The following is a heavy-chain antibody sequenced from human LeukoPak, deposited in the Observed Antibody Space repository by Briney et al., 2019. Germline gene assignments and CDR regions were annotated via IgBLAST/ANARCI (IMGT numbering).Heavy chain of an antibody. CDR2: IYYNGNT. CDR3: ARGRSNYYGMDV. CDR1: DGSINSYY. V-gene: IGHV4-59*01. D-gene: IGHD1-26*01. J-gene: IGHJ6*02. Sequence: SETLSLTCSVSDGSINSYYWNWIRRPPGKGLEWIGYIYYNGNTNYSPSLKSRVTTSVDTSKNLFSLKVSSVTAADTAVYYCARGRSNYYGMDVWGQGTTVTVSS.